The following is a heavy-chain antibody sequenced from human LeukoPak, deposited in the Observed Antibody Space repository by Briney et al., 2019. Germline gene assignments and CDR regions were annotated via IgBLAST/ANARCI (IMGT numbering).Heavy chain of an antibody. CDR1: GFTFSSYA. V-gene: IGHV3-23*01. CDR2: ISGSGGST. J-gene: IGHJ4*02. D-gene: IGHD3-10*01. CDR3: AKDRVGTMVRGVIFDY. Sequence: PGGSLRLSCAASGFTFSSYAMSWVRQAPGKGLEWVSAISGSGGSTYYADSVKGRFTISRDNSKNTLYLQMNSLRAEDTAVYYCAKDRVGTMVRGVIFDYWGQGTLVTVSS.